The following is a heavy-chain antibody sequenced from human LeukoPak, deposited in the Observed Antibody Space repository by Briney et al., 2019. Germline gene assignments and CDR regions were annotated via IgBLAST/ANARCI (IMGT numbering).Heavy chain of an antibody. J-gene: IGHJ4*01. CDR1: GYTFTSYG. V-gene: IGHV1-18*01. CDR3: AVPAWGNSDTDFDY. CDR2: ISAYNGNT. D-gene: IGHD4-23*01. Sequence: ASVKVSCKASGYTFTSYGISWVRQAPGQGLEWMGWISAYNGNTNYAQKLQGRVTMTTDTSTSTAYMELRSLRSDDTAVYYCAVPAWGNSDTDFDYWGQEPWSPSPQ.